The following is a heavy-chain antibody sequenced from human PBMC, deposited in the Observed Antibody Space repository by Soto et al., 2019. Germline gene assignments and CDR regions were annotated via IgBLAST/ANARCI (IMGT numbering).Heavy chain of an antibody. CDR1: GGSISSYY. V-gene: IGHV4-59*01. D-gene: IGHD6-13*01. CDR3: ARAQGIANPFDY. Sequence: QVQLQESGPGLVKPSETLSLTCTVSGGSISSYYWSWIRQPPGKGLEWIGYIYYSGSTNYNPSLKSRVTISVDTSKNQFSLKLSSVTAADTAVYYCARAQGIANPFDYWGQGTLVTVSS. CDR2: IYYSGST. J-gene: IGHJ4*02.